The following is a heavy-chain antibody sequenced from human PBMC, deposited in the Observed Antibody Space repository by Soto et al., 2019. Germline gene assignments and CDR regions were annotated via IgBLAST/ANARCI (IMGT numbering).Heavy chain of an antibody. J-gene: IGHJ5*02. CDR3: ITDGRDP. CDR2: VKSKSSGGTS. V-gene: IGHV3-15*01. CDR1: GLTFTNAW. Sequence: PGGSLRLSCAASGLTFTNAWMSWVRQAPGKGLEWIGLVKSKSSGGTSDYAAPVEGRFNISRDDSKNMVYLQMNSLRTDDTAVYYCITDGRDPWGQGALVTVSS.